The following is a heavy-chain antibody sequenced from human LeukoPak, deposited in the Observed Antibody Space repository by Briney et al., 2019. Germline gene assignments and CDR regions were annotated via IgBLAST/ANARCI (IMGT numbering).Heavy chain of an antibody. V-gene: IGHV1-2*06. D-gene: IGHD2-2*01. CDR1: GYTFTGYY. CDR3: ARDPDAHPGADCSSTSCYSDVGY. CDR2: INPNSGGT. J-gene: IGHJ4*02. Sequence: ASVTVSFKASGYTFTGYYMHWVRQAHGQGLEWMGRINPNSGGTNYAQKFQGRVTMTRDTSISTAYMELSRLRSDDAAVYYRARDPDAHPGADCSSTSCYSDVGYWGQGSMVTVSS.